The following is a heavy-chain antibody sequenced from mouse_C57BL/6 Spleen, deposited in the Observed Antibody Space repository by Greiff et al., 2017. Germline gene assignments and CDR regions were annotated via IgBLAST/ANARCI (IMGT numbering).Heavy chain of an antibody. CDR2: ISYDGSN. J-gene: IGHJ2*01. V-gene: IGHV3-6*01. CDR3: AREGVYEGYEGFDY. D-gene: IGHD2-3*01. Sequence: EVKLQESGPGLVKPSQSLSLTCSVTGYSITSGYYWNWIRQFPGNKLEWMGYISYDGSNNYNPSLKNRNSITRDTSKNQFFLKLNSVTTEDTATYYCAREGVYEGYEGFDYWGQGTTLTVSS. CDR1: GYSITSGYY.